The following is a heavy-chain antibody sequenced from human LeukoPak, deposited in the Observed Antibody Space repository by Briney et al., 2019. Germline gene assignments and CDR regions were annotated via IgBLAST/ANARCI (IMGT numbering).Heavy chain of an antibody. V-gene: IGHV3-48*03. Sequence: GGSLRLSCAASGFSFSSYEMNWVRQAPGKGLEWVSYIDNSGTTMDYADSVKGRFTISRDNAKNSLYLQMNSLRAEDTAVYYCVRDLGTYYYGSENRVYWGQGTLVTVSS. CDR1: GFSFSSYE. J-gene: IGHJ4*02. D-gene: IGHD3-10*01. CDR3: VRDLGTYYYGSENRVY. CDR2: IDNSGTTM.